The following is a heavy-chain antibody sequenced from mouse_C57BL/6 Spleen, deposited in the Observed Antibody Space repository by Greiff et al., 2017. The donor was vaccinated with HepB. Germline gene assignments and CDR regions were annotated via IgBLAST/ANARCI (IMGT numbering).Heavy chain of an antibody. CDR1: GYTFTSYG. CDR2: IYPRSGNP. CDR3: ARIPSYDYDGYFYY. Sequence: VQLQESGAELARPGASVKLSCKASGYTFTSYGISWVKQRTGQGLEWIGEIYPRSGNPYYNEKFKGKATLTADKSSSTAYMELRSLTSEDSAVYFCARIPSYDYDGYFYYWGEGTTLTVSS. D-gene: IGHD2-4*01. J-gene: IGHJ2*01. V-gene: IGHV1-81*01.